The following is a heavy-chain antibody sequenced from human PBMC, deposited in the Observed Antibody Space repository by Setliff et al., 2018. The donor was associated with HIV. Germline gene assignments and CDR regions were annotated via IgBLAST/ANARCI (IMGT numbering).Heavy chain of an antibody. CDR1: GFTFSNYI. D-gene: IGHD3-3*01. J-gene: IGHJ4*02. CDR3: ASARIPTGGVSTSLDY. V-gene: IGHV3-30*03. CDR2: YDGSRT. Sequence: SLRLSCAASGFTFSNYILTWVRQAPGEGLEWVSYDGSRTYYADSVKGRFTISRDNSKNTVYLQVNSLRPEDTAVYYCASARIPTGGVSTSLDYWGQGTLVTVSS.